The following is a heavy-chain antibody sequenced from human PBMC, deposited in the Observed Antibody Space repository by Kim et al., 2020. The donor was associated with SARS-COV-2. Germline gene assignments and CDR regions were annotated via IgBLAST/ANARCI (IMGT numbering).Heavy chain of an antibody. V-gene: IGHV4-61*01. CDR3: ATYRAGWGGVGN. J-gene: IGHJ4*02. CDR2: SGST. CDR1: GASVSSDNYH. D-gene: IGHD7-27*01. Sequence: SETLSLTCSVSGASVSSDNYHWSWIRQPPGKGLEWIGHSGSTSYIPSLTSRVTISIDTSKNQFSLTLTSVTAADTAVYYCATYRAGWGGVGNWGQGTLVTVSS.